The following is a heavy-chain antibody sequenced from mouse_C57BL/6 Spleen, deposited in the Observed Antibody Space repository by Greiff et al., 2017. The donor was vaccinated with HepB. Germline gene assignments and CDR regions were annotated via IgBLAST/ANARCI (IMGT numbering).Heavy chain of an antibody. CDR1: GFTFSDAW. D-gene: IGHD2-1*01. V-gene: IGHV6-6*01. CDR3: TTGEDGNIAY. CDR2: IRNKANNHAT. Sequence: EVKVEESGGGLVQPGGSMKLSCAASGFTFSDAWMDWVRQSPEKGLEWVAEIRNKANNHATYYAESVKGRFTISRDDSKSSVYLQMNSLRAEDTGIYYCTTGEDGNIAYWGQGTLVTVSA. J-gene: IGHJ3*01.